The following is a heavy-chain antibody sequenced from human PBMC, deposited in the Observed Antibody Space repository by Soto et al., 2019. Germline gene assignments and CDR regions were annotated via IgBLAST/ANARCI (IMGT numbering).Heavy chain of an antibody. CDR1: GFTFSGYA. CDR2: IGGSGSTT. D-gene: IGHD5-12*01. V-gene: IGHV3-23*01. J-gene: IGHJ4*02. CDR3: AKDRPSRNSGYDFEADY. Sequence: GGSLRLSCAASGFTFSGYAMSWVRQAPGKGLEWVSYIGGSGSTTYYADSVKGRFTISRDNSKNTVDLQMNSLRAEDTAVYYCAKDRPSRNSGYDFEADYWGQGTLVTVSS.